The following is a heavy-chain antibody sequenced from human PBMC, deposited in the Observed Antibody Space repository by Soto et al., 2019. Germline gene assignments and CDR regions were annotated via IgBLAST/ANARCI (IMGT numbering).Heavy chain of an antibody. CDR3: ARDLCPLGPGSPCPTFGMDL. V-gene: IGHV1-2*02. D-gene: IGHD3-10*01. J-gene: IGHJ6*02. Sequence: QVQLVQSGAEVKPPGASVKVSCKASGYTFTGHYMHWVRQVSGRRLEFLGWLKPDNGGTYYAPKFQGRVTFTRDTSTTTAYMEMSGLHSDDTAVYFCARDLCPLGPGSPCPTFGMDLWGQGTTVAVSS. CDR1: GYTFTGHY. CDR2: LKPDNGGT.